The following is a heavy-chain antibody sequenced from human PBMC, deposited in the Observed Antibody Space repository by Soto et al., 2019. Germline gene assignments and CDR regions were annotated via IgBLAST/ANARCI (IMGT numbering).Heavy chain of an antibody. V-gene: IGHV4-30-4*01. D-gene: IGHD4-4*01. CDR3: ARQLYSNYVWFDP. Sequence: PSETLSLTCTVSGGSISSGDYYWSWIRQPPGKGLEWIGYIYYSGSTYYNPSLKSRVTISVDTSKNQFSLKLSSVTAADTAVYYCARQLYSNYVWFDPWGQGTLVTVSS. CDR2: IYYSGST. CDR1: GGSISSGDYY. J-gene: IGHJ5*02.